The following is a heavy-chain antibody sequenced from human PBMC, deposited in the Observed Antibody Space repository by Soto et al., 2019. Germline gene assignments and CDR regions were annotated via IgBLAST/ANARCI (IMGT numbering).Heavy chain of an antibody. J-gene: IGHJ4*02. V-gene: IGHV4-39*01. D-gene: IGHD4-17*01. CDR2: IYYSRST. CDR1: GGSISSSSHY. CDR3: ARHPQFSSTANFDY. Sequence: PSETLSLTCTVSGGSISSSSHYWGWIRQPPGKGLEWIGSIYYSRSTYYNASLKSRVTISVDTSKNQSSLRLSSVTAADTAVYYCARHPQFSSTANFDYWGQGTLVTVSS.